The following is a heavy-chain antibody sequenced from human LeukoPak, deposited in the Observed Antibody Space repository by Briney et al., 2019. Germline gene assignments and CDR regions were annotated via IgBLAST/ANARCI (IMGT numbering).Heavy chain of an antibody. CDR3: ATFPPLRWYIPDFDY. J-gene: IGHJ4*02. V-gene: IGHV1-24*01. CDR2: FDPEDGET. Sequence: GASVKVSCKVSGYTLTELSMHWVRRAPGRGLEWMGGFDPEDGETIYAQKFQGRVTMTEDTSTDTAYMELSSLRSEDTAVYYCATFPPLRWYIPDFDYWGQGTLVTVSS. CDR1: GYTLTELS. D-gene: IGHD4-23*01.